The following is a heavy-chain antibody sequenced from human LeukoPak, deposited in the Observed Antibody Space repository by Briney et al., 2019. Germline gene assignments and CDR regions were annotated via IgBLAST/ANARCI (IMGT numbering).Heavy chain of an antibody. CDR3: ATDPRIAAVGGWFDP. D-gene: IGHD6-13*01. CDR1: GYSFTGYY. J-gene: IGHJ5*02. V-gene: IGHV1-2*02. CDR2: INPNSGGT. Sequence: ASVKVSCKASGYSFTGYYMHWVRQAPGQGLEWMGWINPNSGGTNYAQKFQGRVTITADTSTDTAYMELSSLRSEDTAVYYCATDPRIAAVGGWFDPWGQGTLVTVSS.